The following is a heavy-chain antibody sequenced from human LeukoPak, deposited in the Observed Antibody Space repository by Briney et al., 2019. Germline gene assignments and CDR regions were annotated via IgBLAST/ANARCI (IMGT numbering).Heavy chain of an antibody. V-gene: IGHV4-39*01. Sequence: SETLTLTCAASGGFFSSDSYNWVWIRQPPGKGLEWVGNIYYSGSTYYNPSLKSRVTISVDTSKNQFSTKLSSMTAADTAVYYCARYGSCSNGLSYVLIDYWGQGTLVTVSS. CDR1: GGFFSSDSYN. CDR2: IYYSGST. J-gene: IGHJ4*02. CDR3: ARYGSCSNGLSYVLIDY. D-gene: IGHD2-8*01.